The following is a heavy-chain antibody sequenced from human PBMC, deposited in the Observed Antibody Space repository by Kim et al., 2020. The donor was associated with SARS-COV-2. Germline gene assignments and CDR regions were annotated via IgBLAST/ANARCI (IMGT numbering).Heavy chain of an antibody. V-gene: IGHV4-59*01. D-gene: IGHD3-10*01. J-gene: IGHJ5*02. Sequence: NPSLKSRVTISVDTSKNQFSLKLSSVTAADTAVYYCAREINYPSCNWFDPWGQGTLVTVSS. CDR3: AREINYPSCNWFDP.